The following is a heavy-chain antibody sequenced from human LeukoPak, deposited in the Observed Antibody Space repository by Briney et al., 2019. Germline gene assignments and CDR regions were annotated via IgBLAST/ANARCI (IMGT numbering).Heavy chain of an antibody. CDR3: AKVSGIRDYDFRSGTIRGFDY. CDR1: GFTFSGYA. Sequence: GGSLRLSCAASGFTFSGYAMSWVRQAPGKGLERVSAISGSGGNTYYADSVKGRFTISRDNSKNTLYLQMNSLRAEDTAVYYCAKVSGIRDYDFRSGTIRGFDYWGQGTLVTVSS. J-gene: IGHJ4*02. V-gene: IGHV3-23*01. D-gene: IGHD3-3*01. CDR2: ISGSGGNT.